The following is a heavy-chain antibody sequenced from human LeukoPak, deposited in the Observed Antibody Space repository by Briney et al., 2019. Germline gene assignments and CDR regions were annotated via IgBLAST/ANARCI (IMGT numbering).Heavy chain of an antibody. CDR2: IFTGGST. CDR1: GFTFSSYE. V-gene: IGHV3-66*04. D-gene: IGHD2-2*01. CDR3: ARPKHSSTSWLHYGMDV. Sequence: GGSLRLSCAASGFTFSSYEMNWVRQAPGRGLEWVSVIFTGGSTHYADSVKGRFTISRDSSENTLYLQMNSLRAEDTAVYYCARPKHSSTSWLHYGMDVWGQGTTVIVSS. J-gene: IGHJ6*02.